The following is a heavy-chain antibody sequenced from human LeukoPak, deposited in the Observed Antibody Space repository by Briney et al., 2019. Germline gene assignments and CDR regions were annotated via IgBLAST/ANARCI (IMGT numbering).Heavy chain of an antibody. CDR2: MWSNESHK. CDR1: GVTFSSYG. Sequence: GGSLRLSCAASGVTFSSYGMHWVRQRPGKGLEWVTVMWSNESHKYYADSVKGRFTVSRDSAKSTLYLQIESLKVEDTAVYYCAREGLLTSPNNAFDVWGQGTMVTVSS. D-gene: IGHD3-16*01. V-gene: IGHV3-33*01. J-gene: IGHJ3*01. CDR3: AREGLLTSPNNAFDV.